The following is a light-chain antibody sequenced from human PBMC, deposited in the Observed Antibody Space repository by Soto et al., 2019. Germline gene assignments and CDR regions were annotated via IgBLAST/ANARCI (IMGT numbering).Light chain of an antibody. CDR2: AAS. CDR1: QSISSY. CDR3: QQSYSTPVT. J-gene: IGKJ3*01. V-gene: IGKV1-39*01. Sequence: DIQMTQSPSSLSASVGDRVTITCRASQSISSYLNWYQQKPGKAPKLLIYAASSLQSGVPSRFSGSGSGTDFTLTISSLQPEDFATYYCQQSYSTPVTVGPGTKVAIK.